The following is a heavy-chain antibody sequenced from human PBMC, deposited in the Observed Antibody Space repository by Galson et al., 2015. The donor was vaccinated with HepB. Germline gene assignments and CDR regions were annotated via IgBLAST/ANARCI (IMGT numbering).Heavy chain of an antibody. D-gene: IGHD6-19*01. V-gene: IGHV3-7*03. CDR2: IKQDGSEK. J-gene: IGHJ4*02. CDR3: ARENSLDIAVAGTWFDY. Sequence: SLRLSCAASGFTFSSYWMSWVRQAPGKGLEWVANIKQDGSEKYYVDSVKGRFTISRDNAKNSLYLQMNSLRAEDTAVYYCARENSLDIAVAGTWFDYWGQGTLVTVSS. CDR1: GFTFSSYW.